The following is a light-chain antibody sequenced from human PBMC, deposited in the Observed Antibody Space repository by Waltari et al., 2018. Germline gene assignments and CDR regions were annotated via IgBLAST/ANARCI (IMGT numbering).Light chain of an antibody. Sequence: QSALTQPPSASGSPGPSVTSPCTGTSSDVGGSNYVSWYQQHPGKAPKLMIYEVSKRPSGVPDRFSGSKSGNTASLTVSGLQAEDEADYYCSSYAGSSGVFGTGTKVTVL. V-gene: IGLV2-8*01. J-gene: IGLJ1*01. CDR3: SSYAGSSGV. CDR1: SSDVGGSNY. CDR2: EVS.